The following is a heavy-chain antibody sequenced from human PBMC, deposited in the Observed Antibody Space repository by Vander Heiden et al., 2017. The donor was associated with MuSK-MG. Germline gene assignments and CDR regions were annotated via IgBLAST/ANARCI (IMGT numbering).Heavy chain of an antibody. CDR1: GFTLSTSGVG. V-gene: IGHV2-5*02. CDR2: IYWDDDK. J-gene: IGHJ5*02. D-gene: IGHD3-10*01. Sequence: QITLTESGPTLVKPTQTLTLTCTFSGFTLSTSGVGGGRSLQPPGKARVWRALIYWDDDKRYSPSLKSRLTITKDTSKNQVVLTMTNMVPVDTTTYYCAHRRAYGSGSYYNVRCFDPCGQGTLVTVSS. CDR3: AHRRAYGSGSYYNVRCFDP.